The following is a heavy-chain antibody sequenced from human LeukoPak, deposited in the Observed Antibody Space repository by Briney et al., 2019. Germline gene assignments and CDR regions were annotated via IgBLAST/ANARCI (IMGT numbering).Heavy chain of an antibody. CDR1: GFTFSSYG. D-gene: IGHD6-13*01. CDR2: ISYDGSNK. Sequence: GGSLRLSCAASGFTFSSYGMHWVRQAPGKGLEWVAVISYDGSNKYYADSVKGRFTISRDNSKNTLYLQMNSLRAEDTAVYYCAKDPVIAAAGFIDYWGQGTLVTVSS. V-gene: IGHV3-30*18. J-gene: IGHJ4*02. CDR3: AKDPVIAAAGFIDY.